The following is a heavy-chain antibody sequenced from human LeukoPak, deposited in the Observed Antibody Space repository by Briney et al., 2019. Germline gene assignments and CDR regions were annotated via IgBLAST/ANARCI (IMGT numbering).Heavy chain of an antibody. D-gene: IGHD3-22*01. V-gene: IGHV3-15*04. CDR3: ITGIRSGYYVY. CDR2: IVSNTEGGTR. CDR1: GFTFSHAW. Sequence: PGGSLRLSCAASGFTFSHAWMRWVRQAPGKGLEWIGRIVSNTEGGTRDYAAPVKGRFTISRDDSKNTLYLQMNSLKTEDTAVYHCITGIRSGYYVYWGQGTLVTVSS. J-gene: IGHJ4*02.